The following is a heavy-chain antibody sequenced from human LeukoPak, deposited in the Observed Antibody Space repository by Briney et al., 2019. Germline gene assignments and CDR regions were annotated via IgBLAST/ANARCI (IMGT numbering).Heavy chain of an antibody. CDR1: GGSFSGYY. D-gene: IGHD6-13*01. J-gene: IGHJ3*02. CDR2: INHSGST. CDR3: ARRIAAAGSAFDI. V-gene: IGHV4-34*01. Sequence: PSETLSLTCAVYGGSFSGYYWSWIRQPPGKGLEWIGEINHSGSTNYNPSLKSRVTISVDTSKNQFSLKLSSVTAADTAVYYCARRIAAAGSAFDIWGQGTKVTVSS.